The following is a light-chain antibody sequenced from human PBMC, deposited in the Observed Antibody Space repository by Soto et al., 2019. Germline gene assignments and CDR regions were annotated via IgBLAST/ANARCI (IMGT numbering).Light chain of an antibody. Sequence: QSALTQPPSASGSPGQSVTISCTGTSSDVGGYNYVSWYQQHPGKAPKLMIYEVSKRPSGVPDRFSGSKSGNTASLTVSGLQAEDEVDYYCSSYAGSNKVVFGGGTQLTVL. CDR1: SSDVGGYNY. V-gene: IGLV2-8*01. CDR2: EVS. J-gene: IGLJ2*01. CDR3: SSYAGSNKVV.